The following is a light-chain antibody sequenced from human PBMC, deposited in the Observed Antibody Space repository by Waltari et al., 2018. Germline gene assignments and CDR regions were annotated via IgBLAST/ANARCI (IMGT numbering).Light chain of an antibody. CDR1: NSNIGSNP. CDR3: ATWDDRLTGVVFGGVV. V-gene: IGLV1-44*01. J-gene: IGLJ3*02. CDR2: SND. Sequence: QSVLTQPPSASGTPGQRVTISCSGSNSNIGSNPANWYQRVPGTAPKLLIYSNDQRPSGVPDRFSASKSGTSASLAISGLQSEDEADYYCATWDDRLTGVVFGGVVFGGGTKVTVL.